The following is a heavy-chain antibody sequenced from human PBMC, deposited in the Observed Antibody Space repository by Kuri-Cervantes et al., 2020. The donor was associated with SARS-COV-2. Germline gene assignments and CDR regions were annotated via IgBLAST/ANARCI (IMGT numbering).Heavy chain of an antibody. CDR1: GGSISSGSYY. V-gene: IGHV4-61*02. J-gene: IGHJ4*02. CDR3: ASGGSSGYFNY. Sequence: SCTVSGGSISSGSYYWSWIRQPAGKGLEWTGRIYTSGSTNYNPSLKSRVTISVDTSKNQFSLKLSSVTAADTAVYYCASGGSSGYFNYWGQGTLVTVSS. D-gene: IGHD3-22*01. CDR2: IYTSGST.